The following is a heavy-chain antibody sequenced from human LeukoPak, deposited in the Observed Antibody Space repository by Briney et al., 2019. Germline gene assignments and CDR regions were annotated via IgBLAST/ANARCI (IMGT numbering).Heavy chain of an antibody. CDR1: GASISVYY. D-gene: IGHD3-22*01. Sequence: SETLSLTCTVSGASISVYYWTWIRQPAGKGLEWIGRIYPSGSTNYNPSLKSRVTISGDTSKNQFSLRLSSVTAADTAVYYCARASYSYDINGWVPFDYWGQGTLVTVSS. CDR3: ARASYSYDINGWVPFDY. CDR2: IYPSGST. V-gene: IGHV4-4*07. J-gene: IGHJ4*02.